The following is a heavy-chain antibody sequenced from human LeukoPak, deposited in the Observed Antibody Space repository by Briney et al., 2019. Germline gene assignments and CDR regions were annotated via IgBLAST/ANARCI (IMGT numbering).Heavy chain of an antibody. CDR1: GGTFSSYA. J-gene: IGHJ4*02. V-gene: IGHV1-69*04. CDR3: ARGPYDYVWGSYRYPD. D-gene: IGHD3-16*02. Sequence: ASVKVSCKASGGTFSSYAISWVRQAPGQGLEWMGRIIPILGIANYAQKFQGRVTITADKSTSTAYMELSSLRSEDTAVYYCARGPYDYVWGSYRYPDWGQGTLVTVSS. CDR2: IIPILGIA.